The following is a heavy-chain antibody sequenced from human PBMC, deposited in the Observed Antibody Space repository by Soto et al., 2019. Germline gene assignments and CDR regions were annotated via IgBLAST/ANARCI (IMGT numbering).Heavy chain of an antibody. D-gene: IGHD4-17*01. CDR3: AREGTTGPNWFDP. CDR1: SGSISSSNW. J-gene: IGHJ5*02. CDR2: IYHSGST. V-gene: IGHV4-4*02. Sequence: QVQLQESGPGLVKPSGTLSLTCAVSSGSISSSNWWSWVRQPPGKGLEWIGEIYHSGSTNYNPSLKGRVTKSVDQSKNQFSLKLSSVTAADTAVYYCAREGTTGPNWFDPWGQGTLVTVSS.